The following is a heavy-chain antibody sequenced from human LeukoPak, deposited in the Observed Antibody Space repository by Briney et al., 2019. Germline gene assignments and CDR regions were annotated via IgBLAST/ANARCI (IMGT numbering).Heavy chain of an antibody. J-gene: IGHJ4*02. CDR2: INAGNGNT. Sequence: ASVKVSCKATGYTFTSYAMHWVRQAPGQRLEWMGWINAGNGNTKYSQKFQGRVTITRDTSASTAYMELSSLRSEDTAVYYCARGYVVVAATPEFDYWGQGTLVTVSS. D-gene: IGHD2-15*01. CDR1: GYTFTSYA. V-gene: IGHV1-3*01. CDR3: ARGYVVVAATPEFDY.